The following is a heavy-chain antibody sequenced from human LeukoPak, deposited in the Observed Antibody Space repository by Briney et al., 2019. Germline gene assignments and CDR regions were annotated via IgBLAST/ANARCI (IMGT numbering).Heavy chain of an antibody. CDR1: NGSISSGGYY. V-gene: IGHV4-34*01. CDR2: INHSGST. J-gene: IGHJ6*02. CDR3: ARGRYYYGSGSYTGGMDV. Sequence: SQTLSLTCTVSNGSISSGGYYWSWIRQPPGKGLEWIGEINHSGSTNYNPSLKSRVTISVDTSKNQFSLKLSSVTAADTAVYYCARGRYYYGSGSYTGGMDVWGQGTTVTVSS. D-gene: IGHD3-10*01.